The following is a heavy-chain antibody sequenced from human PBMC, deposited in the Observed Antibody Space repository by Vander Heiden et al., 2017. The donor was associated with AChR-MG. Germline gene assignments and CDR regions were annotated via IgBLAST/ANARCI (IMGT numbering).Heavy chain of an antibody. Sequence: QLQLQESGPGLVKPSETLSLTCTVSGGSISSSSYYWAWIRQPSGQGLEWIVSIYYSGSTYYNPSLKSRVTISVDTSKNQFSLKLSSVTAADTAVYYCARTPETYYDFWSGWGRSMPFDYWGQGTLVTVSS. CDR2: IYYSGST. V-gene: IGHV4-39*01. CDR3: ARTPETYYDFWSGWGRSMPFDY. CDR1: GGSISSSSYY. D-gene: IGHD3-3*01. J-gene: IGHJ4*02.